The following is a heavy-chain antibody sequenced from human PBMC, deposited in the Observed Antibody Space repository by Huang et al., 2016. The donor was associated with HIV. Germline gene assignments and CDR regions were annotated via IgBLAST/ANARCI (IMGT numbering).Heavy chain of an antibody. D-gene: IGHD5-18*01. CDR3: ARQVDGFRSHFDF. CDR2: IDPRDSET. J-gene: IGHJ4*02. CDR1: GYGFSSYW. Sequence: EVLLVQSGAELKEPGESLKISCKASGYGFSSYWIGWVRQKPGKGLEWRGIIDPRDSETKDSPSFDGQVTISADKSTRTAYLQWESLKAPDTAIYFCARQVDGFRSHFDFWGQGTLVSVSS. V-gene: IGHV5-51*01.